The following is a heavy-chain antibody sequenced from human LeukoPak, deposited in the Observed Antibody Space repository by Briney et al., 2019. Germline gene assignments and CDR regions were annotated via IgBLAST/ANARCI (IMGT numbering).Heavy chain of an antibody. D-gene: IGHD1-26*01. V-gene: IGHV6-1*01. J-gene: IGHJ4*02. CDR2: TYYRSKWYN. Sequence: SQTLSVTSAISGDTVSDKNAAGNWIRQSPTSCLGWLGRTYYRSKWYNDYAVSVKGRIDINPDTSKNQFSLQLNSVTPEDTAVYYCVREGVGATMANWGQGTLVTVSS. CDR3: VREGVGATMAN. CDR1: GDTVSDKNAA.